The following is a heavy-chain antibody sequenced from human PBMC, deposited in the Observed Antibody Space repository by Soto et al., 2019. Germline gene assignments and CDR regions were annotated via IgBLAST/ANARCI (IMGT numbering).Heavy chain of an antibody. Sequence: SETLSLTCTVSGGSASSGSYYWSWIRQPPGKALEWIGYIYYSGSTNYNPSLKSRVTISKDTSKNQVVLTMTNMDPVDTATYYCARTQCGSHFNYWGQGTLVTVS. CDR2: IYYSGST. CDR3: ARTQCGSHFNY. CDR1: GGSASSGSYY. D-gene: IGHD6-19*01. J-gene: IGHJ4*02. V-gene: IGHV4-61*01.